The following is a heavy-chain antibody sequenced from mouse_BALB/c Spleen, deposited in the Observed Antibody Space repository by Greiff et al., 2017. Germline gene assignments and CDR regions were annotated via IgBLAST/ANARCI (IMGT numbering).Heavy chain of an antibody. CDR2: INPSTGYT. J-gene: IGHJ3*01. CDR3: ARFGNFAY. Sequence: QVQLKQSGAELAKPGASVKMSCKASGYTFTSYWMHWVKQRPGQGLEWIGYINPSTGYTEYNQKFKDKATLTADKSSSTAYMQLSSLTSEDSAVYYCARFGNFAYWGQGTLVTVSA. CDR1: GYTFTSYW. D-gene: IGHD2-1*01. V-gene: IGHV1-7*01.